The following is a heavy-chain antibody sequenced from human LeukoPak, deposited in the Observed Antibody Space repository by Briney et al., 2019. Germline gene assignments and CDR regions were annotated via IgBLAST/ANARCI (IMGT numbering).Heavy chain of an antibody. CDR1: GFPFRSYC. D-gene: IGHD3-10*01. V-gene: IGHV3-23*01. J-gene: IGHJ4*02. CDR2: NSGSGGNK. CDR3: AKEVSNSSGSPDDY. Sequence: GGPPRTSSVASGFPFRSYCMSWVRPAPGKGLGLGSINSGSGGNKYYADSVKGRFTISRDNSKNTLYLQMNSLRAEDTAVYNCAKEVSNSSGSPDDYGGQGTLATVPS.